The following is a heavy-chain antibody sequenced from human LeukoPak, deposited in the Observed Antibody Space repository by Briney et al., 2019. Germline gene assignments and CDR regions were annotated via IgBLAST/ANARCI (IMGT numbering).Heavy chain of an antibody. D-gene: IGHD3-10*02. CDR3: AELGITMIGGV. J-gene: IGHJ6*04. V-gene: IGHV3-11*04. CDR2: ISSSGIII. CDR1: GFTFSDYY. Sequence: PGGSLRLSCAAPGFTFSDYYMSWIGQAPGKGLEWGSYISSSGIIIYYADSVKGRFTISTNNAKNSLYLQMNSLRAADTAVYYCAELGITMIGGVWGKGTTVTISS.